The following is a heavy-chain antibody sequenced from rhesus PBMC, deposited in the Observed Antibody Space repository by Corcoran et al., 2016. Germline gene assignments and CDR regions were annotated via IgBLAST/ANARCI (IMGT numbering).Heavy chain of an antibody. J-gene: IGHJ3*01. D-gene: IGHD1-20*01. V-gene: IGHV4-122*02. CDR2: INLSCST. CDR3: ASARAYSWNNRAVDF. Sequence: QVQLQESGPGLVKPSETLSLTCAVSGGSISSGYYYWSLLRQPPGKGMGWIGYINLSCSTSDHPSLKSRVTSARDTSKNQCSRKRSAVTAADTAVYDCASARAYSWNNRAVDFGGQGLRVTVSA. CDR1: GGSISSGYYY.